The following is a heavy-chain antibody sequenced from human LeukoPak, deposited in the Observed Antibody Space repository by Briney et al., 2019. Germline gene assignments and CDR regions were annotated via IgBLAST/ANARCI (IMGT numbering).Heavy chain of an antibody. Sequence: ASVKVSCKASGGTFSSYAISWVRQAPGQGLEWMGIINPSGGSTSYAQKFQGRVTMTRDTSTSTVYMELSSLRSEDTAVYYCAREGYSGSYVYWGQGTLVTVSS. CDR3: AREGYSGSYVY. J-gene: IGHJ4*02. CDR1: GGTFSSYA. CDR2: INPSGGST. D-gene: IGHD1-26*01. V-gene: IGHV1-46*01.